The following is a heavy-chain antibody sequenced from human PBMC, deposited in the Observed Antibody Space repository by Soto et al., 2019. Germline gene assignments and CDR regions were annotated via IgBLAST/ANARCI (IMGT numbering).Heavy chain of an antibody. CDR1: GYTFTSYG. CDR2: ISAYNGNT. J-gene: IGHJ4*02. Sequence: ASVKVSCKASGYTFTSYGISWVRQAPGQGLEWMGWISAYNGNTNYAQKLQGRVTMTTDTSTSTAYMELRSLRSDDTAVYYCARAMQPRSIPASNYCFDFWGQGTLVTVSS. D-gene: IGHD2-2*01. CDR3: ARAMQPRSIPASNYCFDF. V-gene: IGHV1-18*01.